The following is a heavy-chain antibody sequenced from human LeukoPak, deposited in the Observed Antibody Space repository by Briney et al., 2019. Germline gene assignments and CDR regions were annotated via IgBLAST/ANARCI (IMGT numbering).Heavy chain of an antibody. Sequence: GGSLRLSCAASGFTITTNYMNWVRQAPGKGLEWVSVIYGDDETNYADSVKGRFTISRDNSKNTLYLQMSSLRADDMAVYYCAREAVMPVAPVKIGTSDRPLYEYYGLDVWGQGTTVTVS. CDR1: GFTITTNY. V-gene: IGHV3-53*01. D-gene: IGHD1/OR15-1a*01. J-gene: IGHJ6*02. CDR2: IYGDDET. CDR3: AREAVMPVAPVKIGTSDRPLYEYYGLDV.